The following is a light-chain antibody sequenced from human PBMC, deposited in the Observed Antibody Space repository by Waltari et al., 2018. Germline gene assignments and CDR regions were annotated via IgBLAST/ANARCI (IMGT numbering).Light chain of an antibody. CDR1: SSDVGGYNY. Sequence: QSALTQPASVSGSPGQSITISCTGTSSDVGGYNYVSLYQQHPGKAPKLMIYDVSNRASGVSNRCAGSKSGNTASLTISGLQAEDEADYYCSSYISSSTLELFGGGTSLTVL. CDR2: DVS. V-gene: IGLV2-14*03. CDR3: SSYISSSTLEL. J-gene: IGLJ2*01.